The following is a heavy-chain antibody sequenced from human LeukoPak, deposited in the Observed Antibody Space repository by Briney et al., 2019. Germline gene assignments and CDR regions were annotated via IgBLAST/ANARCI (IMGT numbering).Heavy chain of an antibody. CDR3: ASPTMVRGVIGDY. D-gene: IGHD3-10*01. V-gene: IGHV3-53*01. Sequence: GGSLRLSCAASGFTVSSNYMSWVRQAPGKGLEWVSVIYSGGSTYYADSVKGRFTISRDNSKNTLYLQMNSLRAEDTAVYYCASPTMVRGVIGDYWGQGALVTVSS. CDR1: GFTVSSNY. CDR2: IYSGGST. J-gene: IGHJ4*02.